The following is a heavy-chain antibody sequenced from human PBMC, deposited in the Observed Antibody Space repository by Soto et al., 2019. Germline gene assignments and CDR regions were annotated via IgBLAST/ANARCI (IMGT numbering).Heavy chain of an antibody. CDR1: GGSISSSGYS. Sequence: SETLSLTCAVSGGSISSSGYSWSWNRQPPGKGLEWIGYIYHSGSTYYNPSLKSRVTISVDRSKNQFSLKLSSVTAADTAVYYCARHRYGGNSFDYWGQGTLVTVSS. V-gene: IGHV4-30-2*01. J-gene: IGHJ4*02. CDR3: ARHRYGGNSFDY. CDR2: IYHSGST. D-gene: IGHD2-21*02.